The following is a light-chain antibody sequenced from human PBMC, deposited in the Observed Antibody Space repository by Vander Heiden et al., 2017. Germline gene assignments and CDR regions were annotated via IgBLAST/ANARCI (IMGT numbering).Light chain of an antibody. V-gene: IGKV1-8*01. Sequence: AIRLTQSPSSFSASTGDRVTITCRASQGISSYLAWYQQKPGKAPKLLIYAASTWQSGVPSRFSGSGSGTDFTLTISCLQSEDFATYYCQQYYSYPLTFGGGTKVEIK. CDR1: QGISSY. J-gene: IGKJ4*01. CDR3: QQYYSYPLT. CDR2: AAS.